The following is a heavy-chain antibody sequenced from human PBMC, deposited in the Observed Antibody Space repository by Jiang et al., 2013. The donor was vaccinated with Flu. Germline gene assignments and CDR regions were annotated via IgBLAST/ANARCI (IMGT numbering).Heavy chain of an antibody. Sequence: FDDYAMHWVRQAPGKGLGWVSGISWNSGSIGYADSVKGRFTISRDNAKNSLYLQMNSLRAEDTALYYCAAGVDGGYKNYYFDYWGQERWSPSPQ. CDR2: ISWNSGSI. J-gene: IGHJ4*01. D-gene: IGHD3-22*01. CDR1: FDDYA. V-gene: IGHV3-9*01. CDR3: AAGVDGGYKNYYFDY.